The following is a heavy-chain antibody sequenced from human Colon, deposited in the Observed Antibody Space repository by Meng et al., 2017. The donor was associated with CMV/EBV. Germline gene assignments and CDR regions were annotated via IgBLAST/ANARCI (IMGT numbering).Heavy chain of an antibody. Sequence: AASGFTFSSYWMHWVRQVPGKGLVWVSRINSDGTSASYADSVQGRFTIYRDNAKSTLYLQMNSLRAEDTAVYYCARGYSGTYRADYWGQGTLVTVSS. CDR2: INSDGTSA. V-gene: IGHV3-74*01. CDR3: ARGYSGTYRADY. D-gene: IGHD1-26*01. CDR1: GFTFSSYW. J-gene: IGHJ4*02.